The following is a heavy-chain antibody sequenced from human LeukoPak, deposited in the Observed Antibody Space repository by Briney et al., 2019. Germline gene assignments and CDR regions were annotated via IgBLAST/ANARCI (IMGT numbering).Heavy chain of an antibody. J-gene: IGHJ6*02. V-gene: IGHV1-69*13. CDR1: GGTFSSYA. CDR2: IIPIFGTA. D-gene: IGHD3-16*01. CDR3: ARVAHDYTNYAGYMDV. Sequence: ASVTVSCKASGGTFSSYAISWVRRAPGQGLEWMGGIIPIFGTANYAQKFQGRVTITADESTSTAYMELSSLRSEDTAVYYCARVAHDYTNYAGYMDVWGQGTTLTVSS.